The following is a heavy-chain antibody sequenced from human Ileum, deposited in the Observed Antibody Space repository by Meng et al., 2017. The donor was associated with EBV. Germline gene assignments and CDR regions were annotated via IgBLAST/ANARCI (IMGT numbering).Heavy chain of an antibody. Sequence: QVQLVQSGAGVKNPGTSVKVHCKASGYTFISYDIKWVRQATGQGLESMGWMNPNNGRTAYAEKFRGRVTMTRDTSTSTAYMELSSLTSEDTAVYFCARGGGPGGWSWVDHWGQGTLVTVSS. J-gene: IGHJ4*02. CDR2: MNPNNGRT. CDR1: GYTFISYD. D-gene: IGHD6-19*01. V-gene: IGHV1-8*01. CDR3: ARGGGPGGWSWVDH.